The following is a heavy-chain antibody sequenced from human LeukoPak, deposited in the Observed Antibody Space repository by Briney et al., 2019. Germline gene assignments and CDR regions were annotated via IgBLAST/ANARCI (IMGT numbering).Heavy chain of an antibody. CDR2: IWYDGSNK. V-gene: IGHV3-33*01. CDR1: GFTFSSYG. Sequence: PGGSLRLSCAASGFTFSSYGMHWVRQAPGKGLESVAVIWYDGSNKYYADPVKGRFTISRDNSKNTLYLQMNSLRAEDTAVYYCARDRGGYFDYWGQGTLVTVSS. D-gene: IGHD3-10*01. CDR3: ARDRGGYFDY. J-gene: IGHJ4*02.